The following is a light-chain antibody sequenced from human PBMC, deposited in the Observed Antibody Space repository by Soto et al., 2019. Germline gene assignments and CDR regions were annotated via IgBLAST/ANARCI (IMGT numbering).Light chain of an antibody. Sequence: EVVLTQSPATLSLSPGERATLSCRASQSVSNYLAWYQQKPSRAPRLLISDASNRATGIPARFSGSGSGTDFTLTISSLEPEDFAVYYCQHRSDWPVTFGQGTRLEIK. J-gene: IGKJ5*01. V-gene: IGKV3-11*01. CDR3: QHRSDWPVT. CDR2: DAS. CDR1: QSVSNY.